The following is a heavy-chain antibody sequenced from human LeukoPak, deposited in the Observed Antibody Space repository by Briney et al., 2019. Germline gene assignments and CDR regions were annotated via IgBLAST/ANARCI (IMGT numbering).Heavy chain of an antibody. CDR1: GFTFSSCA. Sequence: PGGSLNLSCEASGFTFSSCAMGWVRQAPEKGLEWVSSISPSGDSTYYADFVKGRLTISRDNSKNTLYLQMNSLRAGDTAVYHCARVARPRDCSSTSCYFDYWGQGTLVTVSS. J-gene: IGHJ4*02. D-gene: IGHD2-2*01. CDR3: ARVARPRDCSSTSCYFDY. V-gene: IGHV3-23*01. CDR2: ISPSGDST.